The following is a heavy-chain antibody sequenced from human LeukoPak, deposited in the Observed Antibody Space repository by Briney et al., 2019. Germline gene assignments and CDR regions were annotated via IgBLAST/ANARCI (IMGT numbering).Heavy chain of an antibody. CDR2: ISGSGGHT. CDR1: GFTFSSYA. J-gene: IGHJ4*02. D-gene: IGHD3-22*01. V-gene: IGHV3-23*01. Sequence: PGGSLRLSCAASGFTFSSYAMGWVRQAPGKGPEWVSSISGSGGHTYFADSVRGRFTISRDNSKNTLDLQMNSLKVEDTAVYYCAKFRYHSNDSNYLDFNYWGQGTLVTVSS. CDR3: AKFRYHSNDSNYLDFNY.